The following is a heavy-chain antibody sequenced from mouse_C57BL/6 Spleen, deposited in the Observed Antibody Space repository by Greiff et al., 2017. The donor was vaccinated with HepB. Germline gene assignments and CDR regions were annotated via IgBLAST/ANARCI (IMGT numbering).Heavy chain of an antibody. J-gene: IGHJ2*01. V-gene: IGHV1-72*01. D-gene: IGHD1-1*01. CDR3: ARSEYYGSSYGGFDY. CDR2: IDPNSGGT. CDR1: GYTFTSYW. Sequence: QVQLQQPGAELVKPGASVKLSCKASGYTFTSYWMHWVKQRPGRGLEWIGRIDPNSGGTKYNEKFKSKATLTVDKPSSTAYMQISSLTSEDSAVYYCARSEYYGSSYGGFDYWGQGTTLTVSS.